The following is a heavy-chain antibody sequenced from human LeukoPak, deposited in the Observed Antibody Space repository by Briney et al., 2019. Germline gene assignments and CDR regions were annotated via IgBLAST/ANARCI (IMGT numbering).Heavy chain of an antibody. J-gene: IGHJ6*02. D-gene: IGHD3-9*01. CDR2: IRYDGSNK. V-gene: IGHV3-30*02. Sequence: PGGSLRLSCAASGFTFSSYGMHWVRQAPGKGLEWVAFIRYDGSNKYYADSVKGRFTISRDNSKNTLYLQMNSLRVEDTAVYYCAKEGLRYFDWYYYYGMDVWGQGTTVTVSS. CDR1: GFTFSSYG. CDR3: AKEGLRYFDWYYYYGMDV.